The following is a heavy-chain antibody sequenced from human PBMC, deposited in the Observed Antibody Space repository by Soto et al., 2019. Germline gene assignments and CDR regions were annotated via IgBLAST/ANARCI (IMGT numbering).Heavy chain of an antibody. V-gene: IGHV3-48*01. CDR3: ARNSYYDNSGSFGY. J-gene: IGHJ4*02. Sequence: GGSLRLSCAASGFTFSSYSMNWVRQAPGKGLEWVSYISSSSSTIYYADSVKGRFTISRDNAKNSLYLQMNSLRAEDTAVYYCARNSYYDNSGSFGYWGQGTLVTVSS. CDR1: GFTFSSYS. D-gene: IGHD3-22*01. CDR2: ISSSSSTI.